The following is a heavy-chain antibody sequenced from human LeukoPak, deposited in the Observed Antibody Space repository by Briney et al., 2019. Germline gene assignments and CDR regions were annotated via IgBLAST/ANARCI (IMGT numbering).Heavy chain of an antibody. Sequence: GGSLRLSCAASGFTLSNYDMNWVRQAPGKGLEWVSFISSSSYYIYYADSVKGRFTISRDNAKNALYLQMNSLRAEDTAVYYCARGYSGSYLDYWGQGTLVTVSS. V-gene: IGHV3-21*01. CDR2: ISSSSYYI. CDR1: GFTLSNYD. CDR3: ARGYSGSYLDY. D-gene: IGHD1-26*01. J-gene: IGHJ4*02.